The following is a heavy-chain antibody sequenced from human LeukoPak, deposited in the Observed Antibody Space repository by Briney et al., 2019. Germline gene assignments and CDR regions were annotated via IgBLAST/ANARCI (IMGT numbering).Heavy chain of an antibody. CDR2: ISSSSRYM. Sequence: PGGSLRLSCAASGFTFSSYSMNWVRQAPGKGLEWVSSISSSSRYMYYADSAKGRFTISRDNAKNSLYLQMNSLRAEDTAVYYCAREDSSGWYEGRNFDYWGQGTLVTVSS. CDR1: GFTFSSYS. CDR3: AREDSSGWYEGRNFDY. D-gene: IGHD6-19*01. V-gene: IGHV3-21*01. J-gene: IGHJ4*02.